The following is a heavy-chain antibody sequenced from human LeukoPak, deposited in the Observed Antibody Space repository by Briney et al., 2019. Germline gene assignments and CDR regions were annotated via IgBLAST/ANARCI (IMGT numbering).Heavy chain of an antibody. J-gene: IGHJ5*02. CDR1: GGSISSYY. V-gene: IGHV4-59*01. D-gene: IGHD3-22*01. Sequence: SETLSLTCTVSGGSISSYYWSWIRQPPGKGLEWIGYIYCSGSTNYNPSLKSRVTISVDTSKNQFSLKLSSVTAADTAVYYCARTSSSGYYFRWFDPWGQGTLVTVSS. CDR2: IYCSGST. CDR3: ARTSSSGYYFRWFDP.